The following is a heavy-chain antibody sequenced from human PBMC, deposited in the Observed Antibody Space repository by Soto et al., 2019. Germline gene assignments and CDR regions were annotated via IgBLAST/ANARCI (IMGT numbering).Heavy chain of an antibody. CDR2: ISSSGSTI. Sequence: EVQLVESGGGLVQPGGSLRLSCAASGFTFSSYEMNWVRQAPGKGLEWVSYISSSGSTIYYADSVKGRFTISRDNAKNSLYLQMNSLRAEDTAVYYCARWAYYDFWSGYYNWFDPWGQGTLVTVSS. D-gene: IGHD3-3*01. CDR1: GFTFSSYE. V-gene: IGHV3-48*03. J-gene: IGHJ5*02. CDR3: ARWAYYDFWSGYYNWFDP.